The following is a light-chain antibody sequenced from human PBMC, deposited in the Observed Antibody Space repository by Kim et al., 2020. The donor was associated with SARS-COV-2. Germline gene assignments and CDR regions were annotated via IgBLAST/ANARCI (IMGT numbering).Light chain of an antibody. CDR1: SSDVGGYNY. Sequence: QSVVTQPASVSGSPGQSITISCTGTSSDVGGYNYVSWYQQYPGKAPKLMISDISNRPSGVSHRFSGSKSGNTASLAISGLQAEDEADYYCSSYRSGSVLWVFGGGTQLTVL. CDR3: SSYRSGSVLWV. V-gene: IGLV2-14*01. J-gene: IGLJ3*02. CDR2: DIS.